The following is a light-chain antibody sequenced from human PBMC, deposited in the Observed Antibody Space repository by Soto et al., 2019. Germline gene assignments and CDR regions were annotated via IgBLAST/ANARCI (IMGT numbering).Light chain of an antibody. CDR3: QQYYSLPIN. CDR1: QSVLYSSNKKNY. J-gene: IGKJ5*01. V-gene: IGKV4-1*01. Sequence: DIVMTQSPDSLAVSLGERATINCKSSQSVLYSSNKKNYLAWYQQKSGQPPKLIIYWASTRESGVPDRFSGSGSVTDFALTISSLQDEDVAVYYCQQYYSLPINFGQGTRLAIK. CDR2: WAS.